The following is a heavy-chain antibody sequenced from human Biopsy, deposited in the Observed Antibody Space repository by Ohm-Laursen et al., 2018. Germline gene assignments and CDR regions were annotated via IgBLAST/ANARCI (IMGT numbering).Heavy chain of an antibody. Sequence: SDTPSLTWTVSSGSISSYYWSWIRQPPGKGLEWIGYISYSGNTNYNPSLKSRVTMSVATSKNQFSLKVYSVTAADTAIYYCATTTMDTSGWYGNYFDSWGQGAPVTVSS. CDR2: ISYSGNT. J-gene: IGHJ4*02. D-gene: IGHD6-19*01. V-gene: IGHV4-59*08. CDR1: SGSISSYY. CDR3: ATTTMDTSGWYGNYFDS.